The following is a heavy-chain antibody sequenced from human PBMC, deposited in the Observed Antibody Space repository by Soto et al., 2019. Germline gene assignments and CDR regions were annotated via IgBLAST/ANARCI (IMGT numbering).Heavy chain of an antibody. CDR3: AREVQISRRRREDAFDI. D-gene: IGHD2-15*01. J-gene: IGHJ3*02. CDR2: INPNSGGT. CDR1: GYTFTGYY. Sequence: GASVKVSCKASGYTFTGYYMHWVRQAPGQGLEWMGWINPNSGGTNYAQKFQGRVTMTRDTSISTAYMELSRLRSDDTAVYYCAREVQISRRRREDAFDIWGQGTMVTVSS. V-gene: IGHV1-2*02.